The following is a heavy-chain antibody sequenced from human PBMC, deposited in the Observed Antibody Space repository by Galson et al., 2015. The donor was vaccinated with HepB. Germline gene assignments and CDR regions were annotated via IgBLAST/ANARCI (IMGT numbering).Heavy chain of an antibody. CDR3: ARDRPTRYIAAASVPMFDP. J-gene: IGHJ5*02. V-gene: IGHV1-2*06. CDR1: GYTFTGYY. CDR2: INPNSGGT. D-gene: IGHD6-13*01. Sequence: SVKVSCKASGYTFTGYYMHWVRQAPGQGLEWMGRINPNSGGTNYAQKFQGRVTMTRDTSISTAYMELSRLRSDDTAVYYCARDRPTRYIAAASVPMFDPWGQGTLVTVSS.